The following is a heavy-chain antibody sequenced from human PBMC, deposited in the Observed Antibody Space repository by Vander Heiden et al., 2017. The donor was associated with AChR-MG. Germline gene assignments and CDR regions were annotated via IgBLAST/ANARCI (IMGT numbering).Heavy chain of an antibody. CDR3: ARDVTPFGGVIYYDAFDI. Sequence: EVQLVESGGGLVQPGGSLRLACAAFEFTFSRYWLSWVRQAPGKGLEWVANIKPDGSEKYYVDSVKGRFTISRDNAKNSLYLQMNSLRAEDTAVYYCARDVTPFGGVIYYDAFDIWGQGTMVTVSS. CDR2: IKPDGSEK. V-gene: IGHV3-7*01. J-gene: IGHJ3*02. D-gene: IGHD3-16*01. CDR1: EFTFSRYW.